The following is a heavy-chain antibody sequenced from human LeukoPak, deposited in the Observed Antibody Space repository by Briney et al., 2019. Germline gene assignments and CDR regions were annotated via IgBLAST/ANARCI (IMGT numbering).Heavy chain of an antibody. Sequence: GGSLRLSCAASGFTFSSYWMSWVRQAPGKGLEWVSAISGSGGSTYYADSVKGRFTISRDNSKNTLYLQMNSLRAEDTAVYYCAKSPVATIVVVTAIDYWGQGTLVTVSS. J-gene: IGHJ4*02. CDR2: ISGSGGST. D-gene: IGHD2-21*02. CDR3: AKSPVATIVVVTAIDY. CDR1: GFTFSSYW. V-gene: IGHV3-23*01.